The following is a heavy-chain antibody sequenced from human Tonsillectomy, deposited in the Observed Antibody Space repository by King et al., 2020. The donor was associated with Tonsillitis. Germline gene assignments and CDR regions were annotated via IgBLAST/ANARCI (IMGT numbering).Heavy chain of an antibody. Sequence: VQLQQWGAGLLKPSETLSLTCAVYGGSFSGYYWSWIRQPPGKGLEWIGEINHSGSTNYNPSVKSRVTISVDTSKNQFSLKLSSVTAADTAVYYCARALYGDLDYWGQGTLVTVSS. V-gene: IGHV4-34*01. CDR1: GGSFSGYY. D-gene: IGHD4-17*01. J-gene: IGHJ4*02. CDR2: INHSGST. CDR3: ARALYGDLDY.